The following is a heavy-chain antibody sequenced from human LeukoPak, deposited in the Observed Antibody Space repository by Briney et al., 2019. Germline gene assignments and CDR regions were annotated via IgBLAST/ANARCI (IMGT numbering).Heavy chain of an antibody. D-gene: IGHD3-3*01. CDR1: AYTFTGYY. CDR2: INPNTGDT. CDR3: ARVQRYDFWSGYYPGMYYFDY. V-gene: IGHV1-2*02. J-gene: IGHJ4*02. Sequence: ASVKVSCKASAYTFTGYYIHWLRQAPGQGLEWMGCINPNTGDTDYGQKFQGRVTMTRDTSISTAYMDLNRLISDDTAMYYCARVQRYDFWSGYYPGMYYFDYWGQGTLVTVSS.